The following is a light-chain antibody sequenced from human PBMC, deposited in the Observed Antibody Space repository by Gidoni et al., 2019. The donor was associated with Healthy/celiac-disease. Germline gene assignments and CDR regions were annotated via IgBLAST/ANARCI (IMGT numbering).Light chain of an antibody. V-gene: IGKV1-39*01. Sequence: DIQMTQSPSSLSASVGDRVTITCRASQRISSYLTWYQQKPGKAPKLLIYAASSLQSGVPARFSGSGSGTDFTITISSLQPEDFATYYCQQSYSTPFTFXPXTKVEIK. J-gene: IGKJ3*01. CDR2: AAS. CDR1: QRISSY. CDR3: QQSYSTPFT.